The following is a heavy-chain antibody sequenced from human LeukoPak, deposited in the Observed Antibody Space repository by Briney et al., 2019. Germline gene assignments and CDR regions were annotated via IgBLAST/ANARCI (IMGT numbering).Heavy chain of an antibody. D-gene: IGHD2-2*01. Sequence: SETLSLTCAVSGYSISSGYYWGWIRQPPGKGLEWIGSIYHSGSTYYNPSLKSRVTISVDTSKNQFSLKLSSVTAADTAVYYCARQQYQLLFGGYWGQGPLVTVSS. CDR1: GYSISSGYY. CDR3: ARQQYQLLFGGY. CDR2: IYHSGST. J-gene: IGHJ4*02. V-gene: IGHV4-38-2*01.